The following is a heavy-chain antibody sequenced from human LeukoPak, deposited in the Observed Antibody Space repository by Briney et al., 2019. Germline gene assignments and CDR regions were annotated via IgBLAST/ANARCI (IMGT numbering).Heavy chain of an antibody. J-gene: IGHJ4*02. V-gene: IGHV4-4*09. D-gene: IGHD1-26*01. Sequence: SETLSLTCTVSGASISNYYWSWIRQTPEKGLEWMGHIHSSGGSSYYPSLKSRLTLSIDTSRNQLSPKLPSVTAADTAVYFCARLGSYHDFWGQGALVTVSS. CDR2: IHSSGGS. CDR1: GASISNYY. CDR3: ARLGSYHDF.